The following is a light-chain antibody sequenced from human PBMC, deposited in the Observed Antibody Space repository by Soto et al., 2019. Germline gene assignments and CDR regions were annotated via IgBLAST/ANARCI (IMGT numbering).Light chain of an antibody. J-gene: IGLJ2*01. CDR3: QSADSSGTFVV. Sequence: SYELTQPPSVSVSPGQTARITCSGDALPKQYAYWYQQKPGQAPVPVIYKDSERPSGIPERFSGSSSGTTVTLTISGVQAEDEADYYCQSADSSGTFVVFGGRTKVTVL. CDR1: ALPKQY. V-gene: IGLV3-25*03. CDR2: KDS.